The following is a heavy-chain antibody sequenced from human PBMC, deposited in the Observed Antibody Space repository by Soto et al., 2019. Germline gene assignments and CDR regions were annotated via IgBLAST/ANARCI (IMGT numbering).Heavy chain of an antibody. D-gene: IGHD4-17*01. Sequence: EAQLLESGGGLVQPGGSLRLSCTTSRFSLNTYGMTWVRRAPGKGLEWVSTLSASGSGSYYAESVKGRFTVSRDNSKNTMYLQMNSLRDEDTAVYYCAKNSYGDSWNFGLGVWGQGTTVTVSS. CDR3: AKNSYGDSWNFGLGV. CDR1: RFSLNTYG. J-gene: IGHJ6*02. CDR2: LSASGSGS. V-gene: IGHV3-23*01.